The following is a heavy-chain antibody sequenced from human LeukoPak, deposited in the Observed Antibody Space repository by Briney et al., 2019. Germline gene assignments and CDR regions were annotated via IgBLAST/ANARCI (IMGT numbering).Heavy chain of an antibody. CDR2: ISYDGSNK. J-gene: IGHJ4*02. D-gene: IGHD3-10*01. CDR3: ARDVWFGDPIPFDY. CDR1: GFTFSSYG. Sequence: GGSLRLSCAASGFTFSSYGMHWVRQAPGKGLEWVAVISYDGSNKYYADSVKGRFTISRDNSKNTLYLQMNSLRSGDTAVYYCARDVWFGDPIPFDYWGQGTLVTVSS. V-gene: IGHV3-30*19.